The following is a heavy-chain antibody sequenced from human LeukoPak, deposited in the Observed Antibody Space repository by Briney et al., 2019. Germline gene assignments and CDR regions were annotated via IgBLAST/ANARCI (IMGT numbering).Heavy chain of an antibody. CDR2: ISAYNGNT. J-gene: IGHJ5*02. CDR1: GYTFTSYG. V-gene: IGHV1-18*01. CDR3: ARAFALGGAMVTSYWFDP. Sequence: ASVKVSCKASGYTFTSYGISWVRQAPGQGLEWMGWISAYNGNTNYAQKLQDRVTMTTDTSTSTAYMELRSLRSDDTAVYYCARAFALGGAMVTSYWFDPWGQGTLVTVSS. D-gene: IGHD5-18*01.